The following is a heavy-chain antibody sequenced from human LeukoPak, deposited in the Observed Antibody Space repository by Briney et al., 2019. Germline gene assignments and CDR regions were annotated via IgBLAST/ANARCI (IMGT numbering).Heavy chain of an antibody. J-gene: IGHJ4*02. CDR2: INYDETTT. CDR3: VRSHQGGFDY. D-gene: IGHD2-2*01. CDR1: GFTFRSYW. V-gene: IGHV3-74*01. Sequence: GGSLRLSCAASGFTFRSYWMHWVRQDPREGLVWVSRINYDETTTTYADSVKGRFTISRDNAKNTLYLQMNSLRAEDTAVYYCVRSHQGGFDYWGQGTLVTVSS.